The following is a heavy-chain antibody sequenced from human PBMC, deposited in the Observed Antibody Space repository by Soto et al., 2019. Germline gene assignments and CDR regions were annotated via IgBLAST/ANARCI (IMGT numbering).Heavy chain of an antibody. CDR2: VSYGDSNK. CDR1: GFTFSAYA. Sequence: QVQLVESGGGEVQPGRSLRLSCAASGFTFSAYALHWVRQAPGTGLEWVATVSYGDSNKYYADSVKGRFTSSRDNSKKTLFLQMNSLKVEDTAIYYCARSGFYGSGILYFYGVDVWGQGTTVTVSS. V-gene: IGHV3-30-3*01. D-gene: IGHD3-10*01. J-gene: IGHJ6*02. CDR3: ARSGFYGSGILYFYGVDV.